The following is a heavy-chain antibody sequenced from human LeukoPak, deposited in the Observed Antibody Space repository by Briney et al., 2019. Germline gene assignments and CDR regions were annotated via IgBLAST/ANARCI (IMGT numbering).Heavy chain of an antibody. J-gene: IGHJ5*02. V-gene: IGHV4-31*03. CDR3: ARVRQGDYEAGHWFDP. CDR2: IYYSGST. CDR1: GGSISSGGYY. Sequence: SQTLSLTCTVSGGSISSGGYYWSWIRQHPGKGLEWIGYIYYSGSTYYNPSLKSRVTISVDTSKNQFSLKLSSVTAADTAVYYCARVRQGDYEAGHWFDPWGQGTLVTVSS. D-gene: IGHD4-17*01.